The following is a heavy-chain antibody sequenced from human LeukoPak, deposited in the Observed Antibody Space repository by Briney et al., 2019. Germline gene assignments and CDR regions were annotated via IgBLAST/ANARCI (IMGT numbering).Heavy chain of an antibody. Sequence: GGSLRLSCAASGFTFSSYSMNWVRQAPGKGLEGVSSISSSSSYIYYADSVKGRFTISRDNAKNSLYLQMNSLRAEDTAVYYCARVGDYRNAFDIWGQGTMVTVSS. J-gene: IGHJ3*02. CDR3: ARVGDYRNAFDI. CDR2: ISSSSSYI. CDR1: GFTFSSYS. V-gene: IGHV3-21*01. D-gene: IGHD3-16*01.